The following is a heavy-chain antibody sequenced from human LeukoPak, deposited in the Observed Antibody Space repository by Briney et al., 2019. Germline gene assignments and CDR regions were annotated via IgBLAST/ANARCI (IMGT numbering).Heavy chain of an antibody. CDR1: GFTFDTYD. CDR3: AKVGVTFGVVPNYYYMGV. CDR2: ISGSGGDT. Sequence: AGGSLRLSCAASGFTFDTYDMTWVRQAPGKGLEWVSGISGSGGDTYYADSVKGRFTISRDNSKNTLYLQMNSLRAEDTAVYYCAKVGVTFGVVPNYYYMGVWGKGTTITVSS. J-gene: IGHJ6*03. D-gene: IGHD3-3*01. V-gene: IGHV3-23*01.